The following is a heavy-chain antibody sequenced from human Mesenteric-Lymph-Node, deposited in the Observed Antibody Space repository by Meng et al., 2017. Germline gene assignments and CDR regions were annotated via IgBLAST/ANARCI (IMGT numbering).Heavy chain of an antibody. CDR2: IYYSGST. V-gene: IGHV4-30-4*01. CDR3: ARDRTTGRYFDY. Sequence: QVPLPEAGPGLVKPSQTLSLTCTVSGGSISSGDYYWSWIRQPPGKGLEWIGYIYYSGSTYYNPSLKSRVTISVDTSKNQFSLKLSSVTAADTAVYYCARDRTTGRYFDYWGQGTLVTVSS. CDR1: GGSISSGDYY. J-gene: IGHJ4*02. D-gene: IGHD4-11*01.